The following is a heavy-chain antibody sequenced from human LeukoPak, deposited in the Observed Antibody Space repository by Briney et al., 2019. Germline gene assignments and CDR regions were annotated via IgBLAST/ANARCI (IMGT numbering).Heavy chain of an antibody. CDR1: GFTFSSYG. CDR3: ANIGGYDSSGYYSDSWFDP. D-gene: IGHD3-22*01. J-gene: IGHJ5*02. V-gene: IGHV3-23*01. Sequence: GGSLTLSCAASGFTFSSYGMSWVRQAPGKGLEWVSAICGSGGSTYYAHPVKGRFTLSRDNSKNTLYLQMNSLRAEDTAVYYCANIGGYDSSGYYSDSWFDPWGQGTLVTVSS. CDR2: ICGSGGST.